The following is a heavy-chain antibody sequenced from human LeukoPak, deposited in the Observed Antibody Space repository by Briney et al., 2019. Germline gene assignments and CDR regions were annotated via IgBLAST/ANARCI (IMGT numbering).Heavy chain of an antibody. D-gene: IGHD4-17*01. Sequence: ASVKVSCKASGYTFTSYYMHWVRQAPGQGLEWMGIINPSGGSTSHAQKFQGRVTMTRDTSTSTAYMELSSLRSEDTAVYYCARSDYGDYERGFFDYWGQGTLVTVSS. CDR3: ARSDYGDYERGFFDY. J-gene: IGHJ4*02. CDR2: INPSGGST. CDR1: GYTFTSYY. V-gene: IGHV1-46*01.